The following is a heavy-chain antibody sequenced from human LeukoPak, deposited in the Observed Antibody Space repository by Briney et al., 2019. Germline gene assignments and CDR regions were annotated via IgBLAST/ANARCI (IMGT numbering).Heavy chain of an antibody. CDR3: ARPYYYDSGPNAFDI. Sequence: PSETLSLTCTVSGGSIISSSHYWGWIRQPPGKGLEWIGSIYYSGSTYYNPSLKSRVTISVDTSKNQFSLKLSSVTAADTAVYYCARPYYYDSGPNAFDIWGQGTMVTVSS. CDR1: GGSIISSSHY. V-gene: IGHV4-39*07. J-gene: IGHJ3*02. D-gene: IGHD3-22*01. CDR2: IYYSGST.